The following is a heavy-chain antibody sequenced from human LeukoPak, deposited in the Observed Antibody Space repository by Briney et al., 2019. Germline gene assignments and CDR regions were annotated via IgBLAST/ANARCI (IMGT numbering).Heavy chain of an antibody. CDR1: GFTFSSYS. Sequence: GRSLRLSCAASGFTFSSYSMNWVRQAPGKGLEWVSSISSSSSYIYYADSVKGRFTISRDNAKNSLYLQMNSLRAEDTAVYYCAFSGSYSEYFQHWGQGTLVTVSS. CDR3: AFSGSYSEYFQH. J-gene: IGHJ1*01. D-gene: IGHD1-26*01. V-gene: IGHV3-21*01. CDR2: ISSSSSYI.